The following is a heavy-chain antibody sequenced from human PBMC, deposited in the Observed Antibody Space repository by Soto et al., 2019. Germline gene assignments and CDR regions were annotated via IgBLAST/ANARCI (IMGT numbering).Heavy chain of an antibody. D-gene: IGHD3-10*01. V-gene: IGHV4-34*01. J-gene: IGHJ4*02. CDR1: GGSFSAYY. Sequence: QVQLQQWGARLLKPSETLSLTCAVYGGSFSAYYWTWIRQPPGKGLEWIWEINYSGSTNYKPSLNSRVTISVDTSKNRFSLKLNSVTAADTAVYYCARGRSTLVRGVFDNWGQGPLVTVSS. CDR2: INYSGST. CDR3: ARGRSTLVRGVFDN.